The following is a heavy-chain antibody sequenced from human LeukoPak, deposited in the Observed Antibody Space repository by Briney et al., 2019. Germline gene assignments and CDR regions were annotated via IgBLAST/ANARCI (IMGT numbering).Heavy chain of an antibody. V-gene: IGHV4-34*01. CDR1: GGSSSGYY. D-gene: IGHD3-3*01. Sequence: PSETLSLTCAVYGGSSSGYYWSWIRQPPGKGLEWIGEINHSGSTNYNPSLKSRVTISVATSKNQFSLKLSSVTAADTAVYSCARGQLYYDFWSGPNWFDPWGQGTLVTVSS. CDR3: ARGQLYYDFWSGPNWFDP. J-gene: IGHJ5*02. CDR2: INHSGST.